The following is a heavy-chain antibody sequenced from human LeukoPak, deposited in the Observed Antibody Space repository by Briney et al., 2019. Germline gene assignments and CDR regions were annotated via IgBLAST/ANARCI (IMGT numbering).Heavy chain of an antibody. Sequence: PGGSLRLSCAASGFTFDDYAMHWVRQAPGKGLEWVSLISWDGGSTYYADSVKGRSTISRDTSKNSLYLQMNSLRAEDTALYYCAKDLDSSLSPGGFDYWGQGTLVTVSS. D-gene: IGHD6-6*01. CDR1: GFTFDDYA. CDR2: ISWDGGST. CDR3: AKDLDSSLSPGGFDY. V-gene: IGHV3-43D*04. J-gene: IGHJ4*02.